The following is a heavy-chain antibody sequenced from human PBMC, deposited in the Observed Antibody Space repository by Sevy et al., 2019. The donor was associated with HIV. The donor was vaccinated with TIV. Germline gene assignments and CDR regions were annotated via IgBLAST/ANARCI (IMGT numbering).Heavy chain of an antibody. CDR3: TTTAGYCSSTSCYVWVYYYGMDV. CDR2: IKSKTDGGTT. D-gene: IGHD2-2*01. J-gene: IGHJ6*02. CDR1: GFTFSNAW. Sequence: GGSLRLSCAASGFTFSNAWMSWVRQAPGKGLEWVGRIKSKTDGGTTDYAAPVKGRFTISRDDSKNTLYLQMNSLKTEDRAVYYCTTTAGYCSSTSCYVWVYYYGMDVWGQRTTVTVSS. V-gene: IGHV3-15*01.